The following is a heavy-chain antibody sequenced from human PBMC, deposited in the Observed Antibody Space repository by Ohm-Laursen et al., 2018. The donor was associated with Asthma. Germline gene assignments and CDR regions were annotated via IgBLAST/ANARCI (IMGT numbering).Heavy chain of an antibody. Sequence: SDTLPLTCAVSGASVGDSTWSWSWVRQPPGRELEFIAYMSYRGGINYNPSLQSRVTLSIDTSKNQVSLRLISVTAADTALYFCARLDWVQSMFDSWGQGNLVTVSS. CDR2: MSYRGGI. V-gene: IGHV4-61*01. CDR3: ARLDWVQSMFDS. D-gene: IGHD3-9*01. J-gene: IGHJ4*02. CDR1: GASVGDSTWS.